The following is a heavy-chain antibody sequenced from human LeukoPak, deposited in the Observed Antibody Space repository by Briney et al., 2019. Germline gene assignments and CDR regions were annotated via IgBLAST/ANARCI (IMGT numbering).Heavy chain of an antibody. CDR2: IYYSGST. CDR3: ARALRNYYDSSGLIHRTLAFDP. CDR1: GGSISSYY. J-gene: IGHJ5*02. V-gene: IGHV4-59*01. D-gene: IGHD3-22*01. Sequence: PSETLSLTCTVSGGSISSYYWSWIRQPPGKGLEWIGYIYYSGSTNYNPSLKSRVTISVDTSKNQFSLKLSSVTAADTAVYYCARALRNYYDSSGLIHRTLAFDPWGQGTLVTVSS.